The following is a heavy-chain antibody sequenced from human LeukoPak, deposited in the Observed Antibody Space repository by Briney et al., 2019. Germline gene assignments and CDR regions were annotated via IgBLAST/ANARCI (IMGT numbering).Heavy chain of an antibody. Sequence: SETLSLTCTISGGSISSYYWSWIRQPPGKGLEWIGDINHSGNTNYNPSLNYNPSLKSRVTISVDTSKNQFFLKLSSVTAADTAVYYCANGVWLARDYWGQGTLVTVSS. CDR2: INHSGNT. V-gene: IGHV4-59*01. J-gene: IGHJ4*02. D-gene: IGHD6-19*01. CDR1: GGSISSYY. CDR3: ANGVWLARDY.